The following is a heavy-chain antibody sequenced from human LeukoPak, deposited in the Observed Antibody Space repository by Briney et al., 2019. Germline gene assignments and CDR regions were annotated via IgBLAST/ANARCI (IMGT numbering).Heavy chain of an antibody. CDR1: GFTVSSYS. CDR3: ARGEWSSSPFDY. V-gene: IGHV3-21*01. D-gene: IGHD6-6*01. CDR2: ISSSSSYI. J-gene: IGHJ4*02. Sequence: EGSLRLSCAASGFTVSSYSMNWVRQAPGKGLEWVSFISSSSSYIYYADSVKGRFTVSRDNAKNSLYLQMNSLRAEDTAVYYCARGEWSSSPFDYWGQGTLVTVSS.